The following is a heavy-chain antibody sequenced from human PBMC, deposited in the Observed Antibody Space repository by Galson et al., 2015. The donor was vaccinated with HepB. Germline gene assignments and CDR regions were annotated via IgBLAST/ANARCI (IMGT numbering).Heavy chain of an antibody. CDR1: GYKFTSYY. CDR2: INPSGGST. Sequence: SVKVSCKASGYKFTSYYMHWVRQAPGQGLEWMGIINPSGGSTDYAQKFRGRLTMTRDTSTSTVFMELSSLRSEDTAVYYCARVEEYYYDSSGYYYWFDPWGQGTLVTVSS. CDR3: ARVEEYYYDSSGYYYWFDP. D-gene: IGHD3-22*01. V-gene: IGHV1-46*01. J-gene: IGHJ5*02.